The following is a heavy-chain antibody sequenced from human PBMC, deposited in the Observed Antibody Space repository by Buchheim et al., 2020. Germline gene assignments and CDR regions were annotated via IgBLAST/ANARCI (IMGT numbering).Heavy chain of an antibody. CDR1: GFTFSSYS. Sequence: EVQLVESGGGLVQPGGSLRPSCAASGFTFSSYSMNWVRQAPGKGLEWVSYISSSSSTIYYADSVKGRFTISRDNAKNSLYLQMNSLRAEDTAVYYCARGIQLWIQYNWFDPWGQGTL. D-gene: IGHD5-18*01. CDR2: ISSSSSTI. V-gene: IGHV3-48*04. CDR3: ARGIQLWIQYNWFDP. J-gene: IGHJ5*02.